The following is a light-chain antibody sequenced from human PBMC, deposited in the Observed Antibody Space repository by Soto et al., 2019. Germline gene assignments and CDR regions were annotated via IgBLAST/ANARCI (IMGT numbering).Light chain of an antibody. CDR2: GVS. CDR1: QSISSN. V-gene: IGKV3-15*01. CDR3: QQYYSTLPLT. J-gene: IGKJ4*01. Sequence: EIVLTQSPGTLSLSPGERATLSCRASQSISSNLAWYQQKPGQAPRLLIYGVSSRATGTPARFSGSGSGTDFTLTISSLQAEDVAVYYCQQYYSTLPLTFGGGTKVDIK.